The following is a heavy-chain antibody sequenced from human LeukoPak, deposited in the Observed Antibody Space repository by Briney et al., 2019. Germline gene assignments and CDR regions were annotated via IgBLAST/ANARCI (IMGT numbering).Heavy chain of an antibody. J-gene: IGHJ5*02. CDR2: ISSSGSTI. CDR3: ARESRGYYDSSGYQNWFDP. D-gene: IGHD3-22*01. CDR1: GFTFSDYY. Sequence: GGSLRLSCAASGFTFSDYYMSWIRQAPGKGLEWVSYISSSGSTIYYADSVKGRFTISRDNAKNSPYLQMNSLRAEDTAVYYCARESRGYYDSSGYQNWFDPWGQGTLVTVSS. V-gene: IGHV3-11*01.